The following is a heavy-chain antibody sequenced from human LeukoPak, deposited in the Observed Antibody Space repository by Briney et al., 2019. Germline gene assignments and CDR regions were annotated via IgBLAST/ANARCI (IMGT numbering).Heavy chain of an antibody. J-gene: IGHJ4*02. CDR2: VHTSGST. CDR3: ARGPANGASYFDY. CDR1: GGSIIRGALY. D-gene: IGHD2-8*01. Sequence: SQTLSLTCTVSGGSIIRGALYWHWIRQPAGKGLEWIGRVHTSGSTHYDPSLSSRVTISLDTSKNQCSLRLSSVTAADTAVYYCARGPANGASYFDYWGQGSLVTVSS. V-gene: IGHV4-61*02.